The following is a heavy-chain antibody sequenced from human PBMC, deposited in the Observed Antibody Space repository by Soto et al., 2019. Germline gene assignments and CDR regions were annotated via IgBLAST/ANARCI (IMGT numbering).Heavy chain of an antibody. CDR3: ARGPGWSGYYLYWYFDL. CDR1: GFTFSSYS. D-gene: IGHD3-3*01. J-gene: IGHJ2*01. V-gene: IGHV3-48*01. CDR2: ISSSSSTI. Sequence: GGSLRLSCAASGFTFSSYSMNWVRQAPGKGLKWVSYISSSSSTIYYADSVKGRFTISRDNAKNSLYLQMNSLRAEDTAVYYCARGPGWSGYYLYWYFDLWGRGTLVTVSS.